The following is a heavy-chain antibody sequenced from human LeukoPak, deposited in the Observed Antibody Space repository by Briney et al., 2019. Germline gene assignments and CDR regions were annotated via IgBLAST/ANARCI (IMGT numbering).Heavy chain of an antibody. D-gene: IGHD3-10*01. J-gene: IGHJ6*04. CDR1: GFTFSSYW. CDR3: ARDGRKFGSGTFYNGRDYYNMDV. V-gene: IGHV3-74*01. CDR2: INSDGSST. Sequence: GGSLRLSCAASGFTFSSYWMHWVRQAPGKGLVWVSRINSDGSSTSYADSVKGRFTISRDNAKNTLYLQMNSLRAEDMAVYFCARDGRKFGSGTFYNGRDYYNMDVWGKGTTVTVSS.